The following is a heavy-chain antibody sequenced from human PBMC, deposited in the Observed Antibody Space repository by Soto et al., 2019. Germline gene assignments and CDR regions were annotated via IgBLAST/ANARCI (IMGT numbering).Heavy chain of an antibody. Sequence: SETLSLTCTVSGGSVISNDYYWGWIRQSPGKGLEWIGSVYYSGGAFHNPSLKSRLTMSVDTSKNQLSLTLTSVTAADTAVYYCARGRVQQFSSVSTLGYYMDVWGKGTTVTVS. CDR3: ARGRVQQFSSVSTLGYYMDV. V-gene: IGHV4-39*01. CDR2: VYYSGGA. J-gene: IGHJ6*03. CDR1: GGSVISNDYY. D-gene: IGHD3-16*01.